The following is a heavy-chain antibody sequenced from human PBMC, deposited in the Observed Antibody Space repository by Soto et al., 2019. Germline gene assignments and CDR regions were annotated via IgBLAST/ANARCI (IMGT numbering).Heavy chain of an antibody. CDR2: IYYSGTT. CDR1: GDSISSGDYY. Sequence: QVQLQESGPRLVKPSQTLSLTCTVSGDSISSGDYYWSWIRQPPGKGLEWIGHIYYSGTTYYNPALKSQVTISVDTSKNQFSLKLSSVTAADTAVYHCARSRYCSSTSCFTLGDYFDSWGQGTLVTVSS. CDR3: ARSRYCSSTSCFTLGDYFDS. J-gene: IGHJ4*02. D-gene: IGHD2-2*01. V-gene: IGHV4-30-4*01.